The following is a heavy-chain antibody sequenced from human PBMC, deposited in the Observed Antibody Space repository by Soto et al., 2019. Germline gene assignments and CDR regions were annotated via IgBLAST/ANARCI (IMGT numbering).Heavy chain of an antibody. Sequence: SETLSLTSTVSGGSISSYYWSWIRQPPGKGLEWIGYIYYSGSTNYNPSLKSRVTISVDTSKNQFSLKLSSVTAADTAVYYCARDRRNLRFLEWLPGGMDVWGQGTTVTVSS. CDR1: GGSISSYY. V-gene: IGHV4-59*01. CDR2: IYYSGST. D-gene: IGHD3-3*01. J-gene: IGHJ6*02. CDR3: ARDRRNLRFLEWLPGGMDV.